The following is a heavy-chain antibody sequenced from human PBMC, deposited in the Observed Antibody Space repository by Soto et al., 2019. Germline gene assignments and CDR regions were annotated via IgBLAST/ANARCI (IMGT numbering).Heavy chain of an antibody. CDR2: INPSGGST. Sequence: GASVKVSCKASGYTFTSYYMHWVRQAPGQGLEWMGIINPSGGSTSYAQKFQGRVTMTRDTSTSTVYVELSSLRSEDTAVYYCAREIAAAVTAEYFQHWGQGTLVTVSS. CDR3: AREIAAAVTAEYFQH. V-gene: IGHV1-46*03. D-gene: IGHD6-13*01. J-gene: IGHJ1*01. CDR1: GYTFTSYY.